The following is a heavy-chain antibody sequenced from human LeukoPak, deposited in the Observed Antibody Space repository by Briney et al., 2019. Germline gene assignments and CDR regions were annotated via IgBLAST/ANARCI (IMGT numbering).Heavy chain of an antibody. CDR3: TRAPHPRCSSSGCYLDY. J-gene: IGHJ4*02. CDR2: IQAKAYGGAT. D-gene: IGHD2-2*01. V-gene: IGHV3-49*04. CDR1: GFTFGDYA. Sequence: GGSLRLSCSTSGFTFGDYAMSWVGQAAGRGLEWVGFIQAKAYGGATKYAASVNGRFSISRDDSQSIANLQMNDLKTEDTAVYYCTRAPHPRCSSSGCYLDYWGQGTLVTVSS.